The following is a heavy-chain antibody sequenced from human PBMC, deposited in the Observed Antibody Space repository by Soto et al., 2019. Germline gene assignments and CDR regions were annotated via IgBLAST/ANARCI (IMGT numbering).Heavy chain of an antibody. J-gene: IGHJ6*02. Sequence: QGHLVQSGAEVKKTGASVKVSCKASNETLTTYGISWVRQAPGQGLEWMGWGSGYSGHSSSAQEFQDRVIMTTDTATKTAYMELRRLTSDYSAVYCCVRDSSSSGYYYGMDVWGQGTTVTVSS. CDR1: NETLTTYG. CDR3: VRDSSSSGYYYGMDV. V-gene: IGHV1-18*01. D-gene: IGHD6-6*01. CDR2: GSGYSGHS.